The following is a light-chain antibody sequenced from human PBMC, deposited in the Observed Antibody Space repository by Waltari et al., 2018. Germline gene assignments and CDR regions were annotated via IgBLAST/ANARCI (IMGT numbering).Light chain of an antibody. CDR1: QSLRHLNGYNY. V-gene: IGKV2-28*01. CDR2: LGS. J-gene: IGKJ2*01. Sequence: EIVRTQSPLSLPVPPGEPASIPCRLSQSLRHLNGYNYLDWYLQKPGQSPKLLIYLGSSRASGVPGRFSGSGSGTDFTLLISRVEADDVGVYYCMQARQTPFTFGQGTKLEI. CDR3: MQARQTPFT.